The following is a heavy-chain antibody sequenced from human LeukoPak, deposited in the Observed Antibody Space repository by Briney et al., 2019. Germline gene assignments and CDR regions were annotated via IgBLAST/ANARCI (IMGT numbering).Heavy chain of an antibody. CDR2: ITSSGATT. CDR3: AKEFIAGDGHVDCDS. V-gene: IGHV3-23*01. D-gene: IGHD5-24*01. CDR1: GFTISTYA. Sequence: SGGSLRLSCAASGFTISTYAMTRVRQAPGKGLEWVSSITSSGATTYYADSVKGRFTISRGISKNTLYLQMNSLTAEDSAVYYCAKEFIAGDGHVDCDSWGQGTLVTVSS. J-gene: IGHJ4*02.